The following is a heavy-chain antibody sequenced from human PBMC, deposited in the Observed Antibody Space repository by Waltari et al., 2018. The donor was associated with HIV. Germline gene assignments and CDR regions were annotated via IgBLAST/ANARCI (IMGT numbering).Heavy chain of an antibody. J-gene: IGHJ3*02. Sequence: QVQLQESGPGLVKPSETLSLTCTVSGYTISSGSYWGWIRQPPGKGLEWIGSIYHSGSTYYNPSLKSRVTISVDTSKNQFSLKLSSVTAADTAVYYCARVCCVGQSAFDIWGQGTMVTVSS. V-gene: IGHV4-38-2*02. D-gene: IGHD2-15*01. CDR3: ARVCCVGQSAFDI. CDR1: GYTISSGSY. CDR2: IYHSGST.